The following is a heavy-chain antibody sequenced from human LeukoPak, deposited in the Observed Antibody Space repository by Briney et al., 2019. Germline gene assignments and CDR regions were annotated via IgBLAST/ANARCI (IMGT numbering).Heavy chain of an antibody. J-gene: IGHJ1*01. Sequence: PGGSLRLSCAASEFTFSTYWMHWVRQAPGKGLVWVSRIKSDGSTNYADSVKGRFTISRDNAKNTVSLQMNSLRPEDTGVYYCARAPSEIGGYYPEYFRHWGQGTLVTVSS. CDR1: EFTFSTYW. CDR2: IKSDGST. CDR3: ARAPSEIGGYYPEYFRH. V-gene: IGHV3-74*01. D-gene: IGHD3-22*01.